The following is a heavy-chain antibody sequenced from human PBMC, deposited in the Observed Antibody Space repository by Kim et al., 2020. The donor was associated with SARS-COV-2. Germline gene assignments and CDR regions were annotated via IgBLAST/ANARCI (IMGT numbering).Heavy chain of an antibody. J-gene: IGHJ4*02. Sequence: KGRFTISRDNAKNTLYLQMNSLRAEDTAVYYCAREPSSSFYYDSSGYFDYWGQGTLVTVSS. D-gene: IGHD3-22*01. V-gene: IGHV3-74*01. CDR3: AREPSSSFYYDSSGYFDY.